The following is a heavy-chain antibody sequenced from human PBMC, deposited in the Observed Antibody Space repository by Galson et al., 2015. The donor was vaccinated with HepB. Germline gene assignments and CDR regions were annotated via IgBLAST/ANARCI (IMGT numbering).Heavy chain of an antibody. CDR3: ARDRSYCSSTSRYAPYNWFDP. D-gene: IGHD2-2*01. CDR1: GYTFTSYA. Sequence: SVKVSCKASGYTFTSYAMHWVRQAPGQRLEWMGWINAGNGNTKYSQKFQGRVTITRDTSASTAYMELSSLRSEDTAVYYCARDRSYCSSTSRYAPYNWFDPWGQGTLVTVSS. J-gene: IGHJ5*02. CDR2: INAGNGNT. V-gene: IGHV1-3*01.